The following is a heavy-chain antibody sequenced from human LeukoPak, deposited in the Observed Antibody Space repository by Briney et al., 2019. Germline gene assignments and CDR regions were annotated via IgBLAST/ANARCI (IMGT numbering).Heavy chain of an antibody. J-gene: IGHJ5*02. D-gene: IGHD3-22*01. Sequence: PGGSLRLSCAASGFTFSSYAMSWVRQAPGKGLEWVSAISGSGGSTYYADSVKGRFTISRDNSKNTLYLQMNSLRAEDTAVYYCAKISLAYYDSSGYYGWFDPWGQGTLVTVSS. CDR3: AKISLAYYDSSGYYGWFDP. V-gene: IGHV3-23*01. CDR2: ISGSGGST. CDR1: GFTFSSYA.